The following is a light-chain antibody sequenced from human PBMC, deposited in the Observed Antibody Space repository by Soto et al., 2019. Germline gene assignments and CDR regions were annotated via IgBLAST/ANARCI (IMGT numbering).Light chain of an antibody. Sequence: EIVLTQSPVTLSLSPGQRATLSCRASESISRDYLAWYQQRLGQAPRLLIYGASSGATGIPDRFSGCGSGTDFTLTISRLEPEDFAIYYCQQYGGVPYAFGQGTKVDIK. CDR2: GAS. CDR1: ESISRDY. CDR3: QQYGGVPYA. V-gene: IGKV3-20*01. J-gene: IGKJ2*01.